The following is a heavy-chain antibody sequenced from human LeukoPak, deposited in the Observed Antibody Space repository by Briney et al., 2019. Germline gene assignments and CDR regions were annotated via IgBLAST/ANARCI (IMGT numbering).Heavy chain of an antibody. CDR2: IYTSGST. CDR3: AKNPWIQLWLPGAFDI. J-gene: IGHJ3*02. D-gene: IGHD5-18*01. Sequence: SETLSLPCTVSGGSIRGYYWSWIRQPPGKGLEWIGYIYTSGSTNYNPSLKSRVTISVDTYKNQFSLKLSSATAADTAVYYCAKNPWIQLWLPGAFDIWGQGTIVTVSS. V-gene: IGHV4-4*09. CDR1: GGSIRGYY.